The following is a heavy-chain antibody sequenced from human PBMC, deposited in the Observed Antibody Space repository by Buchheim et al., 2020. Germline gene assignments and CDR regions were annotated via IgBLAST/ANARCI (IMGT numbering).Heavy chain of an antibody. CDR3: ARDVIVGASNFDY. J-gene: IGHJ4*02. D-gene: IGHD1-26*01. Sequence: QVQLVESGGGVVQPGRSLRLSCAASGFTFSSYAMHWDRQAPGKGLEWVAVISYDGSNKYYADSVKGRFTISRDNSKKTMYLQMNSLRAEDTAVYYCARDVIVGASNFDYWGQGTL. CDR2: ISYDGSNK. CDR1: GFTFSSYA. V-gene: IGHV3-30*04.